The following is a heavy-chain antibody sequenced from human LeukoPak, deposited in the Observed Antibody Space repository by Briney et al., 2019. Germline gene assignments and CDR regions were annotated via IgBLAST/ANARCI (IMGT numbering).Heavy chain of an antibody. D-gene: IGHD3-16*02. V-gene: IGHV3-30*18. CDR2: ISYDGSNK. CDR3: AKGGIVQNYYYGMDV. Sequence: GRSLRLSCAASGFTFSSYGMHWVRQAPGKGLEWVAVISYDGSNKYYADSVKGRFTISRDNSKNTLYLQMNSLRAEDTAVYYCAKGGIVQNYYYGMDVWGQGSTVTVSS. J-gene: IGHJ6*02. CDR1: GFTFSSYG.